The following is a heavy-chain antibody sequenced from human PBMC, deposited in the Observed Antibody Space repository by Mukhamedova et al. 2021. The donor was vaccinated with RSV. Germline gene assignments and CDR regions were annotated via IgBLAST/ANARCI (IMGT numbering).Heavy chain of an antibody. CDR2: IDTHNGNS. V-gene: IGHV1/OR15-2*02. D-gene: IGHD1-20*01. CDR3: VRDNWNSFAY. J-gene: IGHJ4*02. Sequence: IGWIDTHNGNSNFAQKFQCRVTMTRDTSTNTAYMEVRSLRSDDTAVYYCVRDNWNSFAYWGQGTLVTVSS.